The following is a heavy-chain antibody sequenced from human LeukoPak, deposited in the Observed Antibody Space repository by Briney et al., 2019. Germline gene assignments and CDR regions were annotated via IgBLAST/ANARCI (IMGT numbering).Heavy chain of an antibody. Sequence: SETLSLTCTVSGGSISSYYWSWIRQPPGKGLEWIGYIYYSGSINYNPSLKSRVTISVDTSKNQFSLKLSSVAAADTAVYYCARHGSGVVIYQEGNWFDPWGQGTLVTVSP. CDR1: GGSISSYY. V-gene: IGHV4-59*08. CDR3: ARHGSGVVIYQEGNWFDP. CDR2: IYYSGSI. J-gene: IGHJ5*02. D-gene: IGHD3-3*01.